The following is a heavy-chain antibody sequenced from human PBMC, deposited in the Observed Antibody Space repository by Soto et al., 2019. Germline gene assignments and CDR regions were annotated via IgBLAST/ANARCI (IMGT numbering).Heavy chain of an antibody. J-gene: IGHJ5*01. Sequence: QVQLQESGPGLVKPSQTLSLTCTVSGGSISSGNYYWSWIRQHPGKGLEWIGYIYYSGSTYYNPSLKSRVTISVDTSKNQFSLKLSSVTAADTAVYYCARDWQRYCSGGSCYSFDSWGQGTLVTVSS. D-gene: IGHD2-15*01. V-gene: IGHV4-31*03. CDR2: IYYSGST. CDR3: ARDWQRYCSGGSCYSFDS. CDR1: GGSISSGNYY.